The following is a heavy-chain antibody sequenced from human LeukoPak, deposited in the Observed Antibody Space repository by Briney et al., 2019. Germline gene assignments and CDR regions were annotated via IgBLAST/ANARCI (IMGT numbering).Heavy chain of an antibody. D-gene: IGHD1-26*01. J-gene: IGHJ3*02. CDR1: GGSISSYY. CDR2: IYYSGST. V-gene: IGHV4-59*08. Sequence: SETLSLTCTVSGGSISSYYWSWIRQPPGKGLEWIGYIYYSGSTNYNPSLKSRVTISVDTSKNQFSLKLSSVTAADTAVYYCARLRSPIVGLNIISRAFDIWGQGTMVTVSS. CDR3: ARLRSPIVGLNIISRAFDI.